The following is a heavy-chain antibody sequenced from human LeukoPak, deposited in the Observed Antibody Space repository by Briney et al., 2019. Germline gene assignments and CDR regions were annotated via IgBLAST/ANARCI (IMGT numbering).Heavy chain of an antibody. CDR1: GGSISSYY. J-gene: IGHJ4*02. CDR2: IYYSGST. D-gene: IGHD2-15*01. CDR3: ARDRGYCSGGSCYPFDY. V-gene: IGHV4-59*01. Sequence: SETLSLTCTVSGGSISSYYWSWTRQPPGKGLEWIGYIYYSGSTNYNPSLKSRVTISVDTSKNQFSLKLSSVTAADTAAYYCARDRGYCSGGSCYPFDYWGQGTLVTVSS.